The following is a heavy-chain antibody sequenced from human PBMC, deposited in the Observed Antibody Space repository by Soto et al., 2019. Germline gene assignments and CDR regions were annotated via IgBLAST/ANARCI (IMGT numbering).Heavy chain of an antibody. CDR3: ARLERGTATSVVDAFDI. CDR2: MSHSGGT. D-gene: IGHD1-1*01. J-gene: IGHJ3*02. CDR1: GGFVSSGSYY. V-gene: IGHV4-34*01. Sequence: QVQLQQWGAGLLKPSETLSLTCAVYGGFVSSGSYYWSWIRQPPGKGLEWIGEMSHSGGTHFNPSMKSRVTISVDTSKNQFCLKMSSVTAAATALYYCARLERGTATSVVDAFDIWGPGTRVTVSS.